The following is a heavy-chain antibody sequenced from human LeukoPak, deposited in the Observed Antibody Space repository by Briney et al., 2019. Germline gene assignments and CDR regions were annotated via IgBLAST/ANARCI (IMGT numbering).Heavy chain of an antibody. V-gene: IGHV1-69-2*01. CDR3: ARAYYYDSGRVGGYAFDI. D-gene: IGHD3-22*01. Sequence: ASVEVSCKVSGYTFTDFYMHWVQQAPGKGLEWIGLVDPEDGKTIYAEKFQGRITITADTSTDTVYMELSSLRSEDTAVYYCARAYYYDSGRVGGYAFDIWGQGTMVTVSS. J-gene: IGHJ3*02. CDR2: VDPEDGKT. CDR1: GYTFTDFY.